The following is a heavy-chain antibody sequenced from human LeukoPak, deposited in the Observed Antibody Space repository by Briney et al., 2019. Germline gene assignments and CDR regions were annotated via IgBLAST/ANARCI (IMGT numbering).Heavy chain of an antibody. V-gene: IGHV3-9*01. J-gene: IGHJ4*02. Sequence: GGSLRLSCAASGFTFDDYAMHWVRQAPGKGLEWVSGISWNSGSIGFADSVKGRFTISRDNVKNSLYLQMNSLRAEDTALYYCAKDSRSGGSWYYFDYWGQGTLVTVSS. CDR2: ISWNSGSI. CDR1: GFTFDDYA. D-gene: IGHD6-13*01. CDR3: AKDSRSGGSWYYFDY.